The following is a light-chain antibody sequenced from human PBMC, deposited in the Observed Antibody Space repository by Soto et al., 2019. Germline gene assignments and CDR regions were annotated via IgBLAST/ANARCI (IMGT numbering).Light chain of an antibody. CDR2: KAS. V-gene: IGKV1-5*03. CDR1: QSINIW. Sequence: DIQMTQSPSTLSASVGDRVTITCRASQSINIWLAWYQQKPGKAPKLLIYKASSLESGAPSRFSGSGSGTEFTLTIISLQPDDFATYYCQQSNSYWTFGQGTKVDIK. J-gene: IGKJ1*01. CDR3: QQSNSYWT.